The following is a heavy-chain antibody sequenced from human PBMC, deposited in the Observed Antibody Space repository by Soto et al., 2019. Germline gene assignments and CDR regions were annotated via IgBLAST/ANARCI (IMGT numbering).Heavy chain of an antibody. CDR3: AAQPGPYGGYGYFDL. D-gene: IGHD2-2*01. V-gene: IGHV3-11*01. CDR1: GFTFSDYY. CDR2: ISRSGSTI. J-gene: IGHJ2*01. Sequence: QEQLAESGGGLVKPGGSLRLSCAASGFTFSDYYMSWIRQAPGKGLEWVSYISRSGSTIYYADSVKGRGTISRDNAKNSLFLQMNSLRAEDTAVYYCAAQPGPYGGYGYFDLWGRGTLVTVSS.